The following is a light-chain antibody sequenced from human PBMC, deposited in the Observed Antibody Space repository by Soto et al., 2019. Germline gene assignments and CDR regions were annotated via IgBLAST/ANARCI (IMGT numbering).Light chain of an antibody. CDR2: LGS. CDR1: QSLLHSNGYNY. CDR3: MQGAHWPYT. J-gene: IGKJ2*01. V-gene: IGKV2-28*01. Sequence: DIVMTQSPLSLPVTPGEPASISCRSSQSLLHSNGYNYLDWYLQKPGQSPQLLIYLGSNRASGVPDRFSGIGSGTDFTLKISRVEAEDIGVYYCMQGAHWPYTFGQGTKLEIK.